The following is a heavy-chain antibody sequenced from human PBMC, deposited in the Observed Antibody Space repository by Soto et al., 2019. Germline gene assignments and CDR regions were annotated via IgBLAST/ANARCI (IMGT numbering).Heavy chain of an antibody. J-gene: IGHJ6*02. Sequence: SETLSLTCAVYGGSFSGYYWSWIRQPPGKGLEWIGEINHSGSTNYNPSLKSRVTISVDTSKNQFSLKLSSVTAADTAVFYCARDSAAAGTVTDYYYGMDVWGQGTTVTVSS. CDR3: ARDSAAAGTVTDYYYGMDV. CDR1: GGSFSGYY. CDR2: INHSGST. V-gene: IGHV4-34*01. D-gene: IGHD6-13*01.